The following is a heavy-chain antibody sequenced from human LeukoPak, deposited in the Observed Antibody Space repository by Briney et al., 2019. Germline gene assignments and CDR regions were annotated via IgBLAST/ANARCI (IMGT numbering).Heavy chain of an antibody. CDR2: INARADT. CDR1: GWSFNDYY. J-gene: IGHJ5*02. Sequence: SDTLSLTCAVYGWSFNDYYWNWIRQPPGQGLEWVGEINARADTNFNPSLKSRVTISIDTSKSQFSLTLTSMIAADTAVYYCARGQVPAARGYNWFDPWGQGTLVTVSS. CDR3: ARGQVPAARGYNWFDP. V-gene: IGHV4-34*01. D-gene: IGHD2-2*01.